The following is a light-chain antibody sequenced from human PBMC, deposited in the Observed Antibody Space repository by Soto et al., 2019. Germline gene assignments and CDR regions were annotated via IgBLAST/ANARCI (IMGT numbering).Light chain of an antibody. CDR3: SSHTRTYRPG. V-gene: IGLV2-14*03. Sequence: SVLARRSSVSGFPGQSVTISCTGTIDDIGAYDYVSWYQQRPGSAPQLIIYDVNNRPSGTSHRFSGSKSVHTAYLTISELQSDDEATYHSSSHTRTYRPGFGTATEVTV. CDR1: IDDIGAYDY. J-gene: IGLJ1*01. CDR2: DVN.